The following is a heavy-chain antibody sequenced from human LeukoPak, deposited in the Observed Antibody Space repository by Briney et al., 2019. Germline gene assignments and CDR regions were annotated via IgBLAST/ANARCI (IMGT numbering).Heavy chain of an antibody. CDR1: GFTFSSYG. J-gene: IGHJ6*02. CDR2: ISYDGSNK. CDR3: AKQLRYFDWAPSGGMDV. V-gene: IGHV3-30*18. D-gene: IGHD3-9*01. Sequence: GRSLRLSCAASGFTFSSYGMHWVRQAPGKGLEWVAVISYDGSNKYYADSVKGRFTISRDNSKNTLYLQMNSLRAEDTAVYYCAKQLRYFDWAPSGGMDVWGQGTTVTVSS.